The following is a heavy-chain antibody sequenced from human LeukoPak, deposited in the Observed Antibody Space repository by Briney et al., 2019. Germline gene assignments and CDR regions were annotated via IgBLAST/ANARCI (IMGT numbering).Heavy chain of an antibody. CDR3: ARETLYYYDSSGYGVY. J-gene: IGHJ4*02. D-gene: IGHD3-22*01. CDR1: GFTFSSYW. Sequence: VGSLGLSCAASGFTFSSYWMSWVRQAPGKGLEWVANIKQDGSEKYYVDSVKGRFTISRDNAKNSLYLQMNSLRAEDTAVYYCARETLYYYDSSGYGVYWGQGTLVTVSS. V-gene: IGHV3-7*01. CDR2: IKQDGSEK.